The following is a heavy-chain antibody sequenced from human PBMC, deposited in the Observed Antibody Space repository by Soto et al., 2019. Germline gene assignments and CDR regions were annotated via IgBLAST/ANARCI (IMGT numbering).Heavy chain of an antibody. CDR1: GGSFSGYY. V-gene: IGHV4-34*01. D-gene: IGHD6-13*01. CDR2: INHSGST. CDR3: ASTYSSSWYANWFDP. Sequence: QVQLQQWGAGLLKPSETLSLTCAVYGGSFSGYYWSWIRQPPGKGLEWIGEINHSGSTNYNPSLKSRVTISIDTSKNQFSLKLSSVTAADTALYYCASTYSSSWYANWFDPWGQGTLVTVSS. J-gene: IGHJ5*02.